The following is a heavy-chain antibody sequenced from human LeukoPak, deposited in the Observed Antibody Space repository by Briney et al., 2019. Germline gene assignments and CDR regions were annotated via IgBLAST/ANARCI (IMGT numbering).Heavy chain of an antibody. CDR2: IIPTFGTA. Sequence: ASVKVSCKASGYTFTSYGISWVRQAPGQGLEWMGGIIPTFGTANYAQNFQGRVTITADESTSTVFMELSSLRSEDTAVYYCARDYRLTHDYGDYGNRGFAFDIWGQGTMVTVSS. D-gene: IGHD4-17*01. CDR1: GYTFTSYG. V-gene: IGHV1-69*13. J-gene: IGHJ3*02. CDR3: ARDYRLTHDYGDYGNRGFAFDI.